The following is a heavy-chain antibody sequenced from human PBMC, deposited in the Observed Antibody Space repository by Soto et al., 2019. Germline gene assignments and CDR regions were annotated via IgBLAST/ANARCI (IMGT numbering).Heavy chain of an antibody. CDR1: GYTFINYG. D-gene: IGHD3-22*01. CDR3: ARIPLGSSGRYYSYYFDS. V-gene: IGHV1-18*01. Sequence: ASVKVSCKASGYTFINYGISWVRQAPGQGLEWMGWINPYNGNTNYAQKVQGGVTMTSDTSTNTAYMELRSLRSDDTAIYYCARIPLGSSGRYYSYYFDSSGQGTLGTGSS. J-gene: IGHJ4*02. CDR2: INPYNGNT.